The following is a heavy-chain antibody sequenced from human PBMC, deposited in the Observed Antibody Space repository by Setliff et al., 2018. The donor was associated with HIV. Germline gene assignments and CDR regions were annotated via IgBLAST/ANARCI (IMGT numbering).Heavy chain of an antibody. Sequence: LRLSCAASGFTFNNAWMTWVRQAPGKGLEWVGHIKSKTDGGTTDYAAPVKGRFTISRDDSKDRLYLQMNSLKTEDTAVYYCTTDPLTKFYYYYHKDVWGKGTTVTVSS. V-gene: IGHV3-15*01. CDR1: GFTFNNAW. CDR3: TTDPLTKFYYYYHKDV. CDR2: IKSKTDGGTT. J-gene: IGHJ6*03.